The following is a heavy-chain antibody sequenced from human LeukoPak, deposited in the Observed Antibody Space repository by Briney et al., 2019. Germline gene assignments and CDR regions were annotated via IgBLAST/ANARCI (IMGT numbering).Heavy chain of an antibody. CDR2: ISSNGGST. J-gene: IGHJ4*02. Sequence: GGSLRLSCAASGFTFSSYAMHWVRQAPGKGLEYVSAISSNGGSTYYANSVKGRFTISRDNSKNTLYLQMGSLRAEDMAVYYCARAHNTYYYGSGSPPGTWGQGTLVTVSS. D-gene: IGHD3-10*01. V-gene: IGHV3-64*01. CDR3: ARAHNTYYYGSGSPPGT. CDR1: GFTFSSYA.